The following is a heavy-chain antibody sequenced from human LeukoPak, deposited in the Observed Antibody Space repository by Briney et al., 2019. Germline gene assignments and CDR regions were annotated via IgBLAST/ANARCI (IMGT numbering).Heavy chain of an antibody. CDR1: GYTFNNYG. J-gene: IGHJ5*02. Sequence: GASVKVSCKASGYTFNNYGISWVRQAPGQGLEWMGWVSSCNGDTNYAQKFQGRVTMSTDTSTSTAYMDLRSLRFDDTAIYYCAKDWHILTGRNCFDPWGQGTLVIVSS. CDR2: VSSCNGDT. V-gene: IGHV1-18*01. D-gene: IGHD3-9*01. CDR3: AKDWHILTGRNCFDP.